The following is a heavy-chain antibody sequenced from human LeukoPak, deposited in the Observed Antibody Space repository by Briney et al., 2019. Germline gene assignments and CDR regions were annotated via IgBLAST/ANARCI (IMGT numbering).Heavy chain of an antibody. CDR1: GFTFDDYG. J-gene: IGHJ3*02. Sequence: GGSLRLSCAASGFTFDDYGMSWVRQAPGKGLEWVSGINWNGGSTGYADSVKGRFTISRDNAKNSPYLQMNSLRAEDTALYYCARDWHSGSYHDAFDIWGQGTMVTVSS. V-gene: IGHV3-20*04. CDR3: ARDWHSGSYHDAFDI. D-gene: IGHD1-26*01. CDR2: INWNGGST.